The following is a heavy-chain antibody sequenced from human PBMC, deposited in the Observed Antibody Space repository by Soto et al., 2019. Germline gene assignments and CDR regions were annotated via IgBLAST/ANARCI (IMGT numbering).Heavy chain of an antibody. CDR1: GFIFENFG. Sequence: GGSLRLSCAASGFIFENFGMSWVRQAPGKVLEWISSISGSGFKKYYADSVKGRFTISRDNSKSTVYLELNNLSAEDTAVYHCAKNQGVELVPLATVDWFDPWGQGSVVNVSS. J-gene: IGHJ5*02. D-gene: IGHD1-26*01. CDR3: AKNQGVELVPLATVDWFDP. V-gene: IGHV3-23*01. CDR2: ISGSGFKK.